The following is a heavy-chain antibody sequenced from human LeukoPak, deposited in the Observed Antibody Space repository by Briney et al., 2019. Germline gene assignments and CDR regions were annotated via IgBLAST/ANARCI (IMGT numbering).Heavy chain of an antibody. CDR3: ARDAGPSYGSGSSPLDY. CDR2: IYYSGST. V-gene: IGHV4-38-2*02. J-gene: IGHJ4*02. CDR1: GYSISSGHC. D-gene: IGHD3-10*01. Sequence: SETLSLTCSVSGYSISSGHCWGWIRQPPGKGLEWIGYIYYSGSTYYNPSLKSRVTISVDTSKNQFSLKLSSVTAADTAVYYCARDAGPSYGSGSSPLDYWGQGTLVTVSS.